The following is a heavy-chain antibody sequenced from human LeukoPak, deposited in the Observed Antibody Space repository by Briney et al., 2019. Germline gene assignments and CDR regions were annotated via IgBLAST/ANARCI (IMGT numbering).Heavy chain of an antibody. CDR2: IKQDGSEK. CDR1: GFTFSSYW. Sequence: PGGSLRLSCAASGFTFSSYWMSWVRQAPGKGLEWVANIKQDGSEKYYVDSVKGRFTISRDNAKNSLYLQMNSLRAEDTAVYYCAKDLGGKGPVYFDYWGQGTLVTVSS. V-gene: IGHV3-7*03. D-gene: IGHD2-15*01. J-gene: IGHJ4*02. CDR3: AKDLGGKGPVYFDY.